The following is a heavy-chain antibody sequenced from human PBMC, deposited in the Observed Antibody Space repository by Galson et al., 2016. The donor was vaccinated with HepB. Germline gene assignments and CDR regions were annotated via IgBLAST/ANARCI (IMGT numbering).Heavy chain of an antibody. D-gene: IGHD2-2*01. CDR1: GYSFIAYG. J-gene: IGHJ4*02. CDR2: ISPYNGHT. CDR3: ARDSDCSSTSCFGDYFDY. V-gene: IGHV1-18*01. Sequence: SVKVSCKASGYSFIAYGISWVRQAPGQGLEWMGWISPYNGHTNYAEKVQGRVTMTTDRSTSTAYMGLRGLRSDGTAVYYCARDSDCSSTSCFGDYFDYWGQGTLVTVSS.